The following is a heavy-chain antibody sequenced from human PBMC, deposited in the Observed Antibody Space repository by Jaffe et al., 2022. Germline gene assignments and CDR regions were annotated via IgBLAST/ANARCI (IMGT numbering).Heavy chain of an antibody. Sequence: QVQLQESGPGLVKPSETLSLTCAVSGYSISSGYYWGWIRQPPGKGLEWIGSIYHSGSTYYNPSLKSRVTISVDTSKNQFSLKLSSVTAADTAVYYCARLSFLVGNLDYWGQGTLVTVSS. D-gene: IGHD3-3*01. J-gene: IGHJ4*02. V-gene: IGHV4-38-2*01. CDR2: IYHSGST. CDR1: GYSISSGYY. CDR3: ARLSFLVGNLDY.